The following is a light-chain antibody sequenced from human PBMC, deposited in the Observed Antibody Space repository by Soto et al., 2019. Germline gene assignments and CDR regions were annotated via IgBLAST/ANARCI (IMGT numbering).Light chain of an antibody. J-gene: IGKJ1*01. CDR2: GAS. CDR1: QSVSSSY. CDR3: QQYNNWPSL. Sequence: EIVLTQPPGTLSLSPVERATLSFMASQSVSSSYLAWYQQKPGQAPRLLIYGASTRATGIPARFSGSGSGTEFTLTISSLQSEDFAVYHCQQYNNWPSLFGQGTKVDNK. V-gene: IGKV3-15*01.